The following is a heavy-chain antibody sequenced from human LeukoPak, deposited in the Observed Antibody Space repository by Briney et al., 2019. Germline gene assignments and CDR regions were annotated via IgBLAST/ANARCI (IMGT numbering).Heavy chain of an antibody. V-gene: IGHV4-34*01. D-gene: IGHD6-13*01. CDR3: ARGYGIAAAGYRH. J-gene: IGHJ1*01. CDR1: GGSFSVYY. CDR2: INHSGST. Sequence: SETLSLTCAVYGGSFSVYYWRWIRQPPGKGLEWIGEINHSGSTNYNPSLKSRVPISVDTSKNQFSLKLSSVTAADTAVYYCARGYGIAAAGYRHWGQGTLVTVSS.